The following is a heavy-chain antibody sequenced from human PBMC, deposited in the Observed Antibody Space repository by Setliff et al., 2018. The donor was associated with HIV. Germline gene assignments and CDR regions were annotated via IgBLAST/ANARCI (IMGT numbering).Heavy chain of an antibody. J-gene: IGHJ6*03. CDR2: IYTSGNT. V-gene: IGHV4-61*02. Sequence: PSETLSLTCTVSGGSISSGSYYWSWIRQPAGKGLGWIGRIYTSGNTKYNPSLKSRVTISVDTSKNQFSLNPSSVTAADTAVYYCARGSSSIFGVLVLLPHSYYYMDVWGKGTTVTVSS. D-gene: IGHD3-3*01. CDR1: GGSISSGSYY. CDR3: ARGSSSIFGVLVLLPHSYYYMDV.